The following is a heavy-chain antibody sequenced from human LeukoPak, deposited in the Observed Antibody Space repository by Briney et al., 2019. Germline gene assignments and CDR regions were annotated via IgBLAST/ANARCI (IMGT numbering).Heavy chain of an antibody. J-gene: IGHJ6*03. Sequence: ASVKVSCKVSGYTLTELSKHWVRQAPGKGLEWVGGFDPEDGETIYAQKFQGRVTMTEDTSTDTAYMELSSLRSEDTAVYYCATEHRGRMEDSHLNWNDYYYYMDVWGKGTTVTVSS. D-gene: IGHD1-1*01. CDR1: GYTLTELS. V-gene: IGHV1-24*01. CDR3: ATEHRGRMEDSHLNWNDYYYYMDV. CDR2: FDPEDGET.